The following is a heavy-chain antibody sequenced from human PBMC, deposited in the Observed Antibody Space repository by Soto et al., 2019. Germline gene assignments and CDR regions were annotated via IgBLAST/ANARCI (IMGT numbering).Heavy chain of an antibody. D-gene: IGHD4-4*01. Sequence: XXTLSLHCAVSGASVSRYYLRWLPQSPGKGLEWIGYIYYSGSTKYKPSLKSRVTISVDTSKNQFSLKLTSATAEDTAVYYCARHSNRNYGLYYFDYWGLGALVTVSS. CDR3: ARHSNRNYGLYYFDY. CDR2: IYYSGST. V-gene: IGHV4-59*08. CDR1: GASVSRYY. J-gene: IGHJ4*02.